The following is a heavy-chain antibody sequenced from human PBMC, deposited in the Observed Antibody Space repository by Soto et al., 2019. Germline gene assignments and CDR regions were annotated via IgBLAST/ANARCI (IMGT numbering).Heavy chain of an antibody. CDR3: AREIVTAGGNNYFDP. Sequence: QVQLQESGPRLVKPSGSLSLTCGVSGGTVASSHWWSWVRQSPGGGLEWIGNVYHTGDTNLNPSLQSRVPISVDKSNSQLSLRLNSLTAADTAVYFCAREIVTAGGNNYFDPWGPGTLVTVSS. V-gene: IGHV4-4*02. CDR1: GGTVASSHW. D-gene: IGHD2-21*02. J-gene: IGHJ5*02. CDR2: VYHTGDT.